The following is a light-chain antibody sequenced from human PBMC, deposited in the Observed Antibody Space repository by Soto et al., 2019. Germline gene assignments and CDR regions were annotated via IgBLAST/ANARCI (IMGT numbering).Light chain of an antibody. V-gene: IGKV3-15*01. J-gene: IGKJ1*01. Sequence: EIVMTQSPATLSVSPGERATLSCRASQSVSSNLAWYQQKPGQAPRLLIYGASTRATGIRARFSGSGSGTEFTLTISSLQSEDFAVYYCQQYNNWRPQTFGQGTKVEIK. CDR3: QQYNNWRPQT. CDR2: GAS. CDR1: QSVSSN.